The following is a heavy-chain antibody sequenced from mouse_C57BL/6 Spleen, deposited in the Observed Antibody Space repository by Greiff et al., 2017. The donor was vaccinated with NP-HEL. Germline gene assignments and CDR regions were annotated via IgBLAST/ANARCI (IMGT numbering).Heavy chain of an antibody. CDR2: IDPETGGT. CDR3: TRSLAQYYYAMDY. D-gene: IGHD1-3*01. J-gene: IGHJ4*01. V-gene: IGHV1-15*01. Sequence: VQLQQSGAELVRPGTSVTLSCKASGYTFTDYEMHWVKQTPVHGLEWIGAIDPETGGTAYNQKFKGKAILTADKSSSTAYMELRSLTSEDSAVYYCTRSLAQYYYAMDYWGQGTSVTVSS. CDR1: GYTFTDYE.